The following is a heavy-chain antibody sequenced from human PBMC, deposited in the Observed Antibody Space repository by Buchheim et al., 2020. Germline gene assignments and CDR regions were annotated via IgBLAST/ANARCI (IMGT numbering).Heavy chain of an antibody. CDR2: ISGSGGST. Sequence: EVQLLESGGGLVQPGGSLRLSCAASGFTFSSYAMSWVRQAPGKGLEWVSAISGSGGSTYYADSVKGRFTISRDNSKNTLYLQMNSLRAEDTDVYYCAKPLIAVAGTSGEGLVDYWGQGTL. CDR3: AKPLIAVAGTSGEGLVDY. V-gene: IGHV3-23*01. J-gene: IGHJ4*02. CDR1: GFTFSSYA. D-gene: IGHD6-19*01.